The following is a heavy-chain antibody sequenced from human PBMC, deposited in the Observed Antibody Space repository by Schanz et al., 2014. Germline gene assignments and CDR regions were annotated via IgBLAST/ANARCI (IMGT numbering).Heavy chain of an antibody. V-gene: IGHV3-23*01. Sequence: EVQLLESGGTVVQPGGSLRVSCAASGFVFRTFAMYWVRQAPGKGLEWVSRMIGSGSSVFYADSVKGRFTISRDNLKNTVYLQMNSLRAGDTAVYYCAKVAPAATYLDSWGLGTLVAVSS. J-gene: IGHJ4*02. CDR3: AKVAPAATYLDS. D-gene: IGHD2-2*01. CDR2: MIGSGSSV. CDR1: GFVFRTFA.